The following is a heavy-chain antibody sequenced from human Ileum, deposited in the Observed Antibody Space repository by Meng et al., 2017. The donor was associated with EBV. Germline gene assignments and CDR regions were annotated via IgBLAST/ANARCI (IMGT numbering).Heavy chain of an antibody. CDR2: ISHTGTT. Sequence: GQLPQGGPGLLKPSETLSLTWGVHGGSFSNYYWTWIRQAPGKGLEWIGEISHTGTTKYNPSLKNRVTISLDTSNNQFSLNLNSVTAADTALYYCARYGTCGANSFYCFDPWGQGTLVTVSS. V-gene: IGHV4-34*01. CDR3: ARYGTCGANSFYCFDP. D-gene: IGHD4-23*01. J-gene: IGHJ5*02. CDR1: GGSFSNYY.